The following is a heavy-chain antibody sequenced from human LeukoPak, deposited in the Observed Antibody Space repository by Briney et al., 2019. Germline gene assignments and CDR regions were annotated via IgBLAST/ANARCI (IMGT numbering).Heavy chain of an antibody. J-gene: IGHJ5*02. CDR1: GYTLTELS. V-gene: IGHV1-69*06. D-gene: IGHD3-22*01. Sequence: EASVKVSCKVSGYTLTELSMHWVRQAPGQGLEWMGGIIPIFGTANYALKFQARVTITADKSTSTAYMELSSLRSEDTAVYYCARGRDYYDTSGYYYGSWGQGTLVTVSS. CDR2: IIPIFGTA. CDR3: ARGRDYYDTSGYYYGS.